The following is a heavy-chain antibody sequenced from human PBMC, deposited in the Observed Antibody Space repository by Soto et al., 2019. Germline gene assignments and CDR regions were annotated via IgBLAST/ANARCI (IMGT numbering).Heavy chain of an antibody. V-gene: IGHV6-1*01. J-gene: IGHJ6*02. CDR3: ARGHGAVAGIGYYYYGMDV. CDR2: TYYRSKWYN. Sequence: QVPLQQSGPGLVKPSQTLSLTCAISGDSVSSNSAAWNWIRQSPSRGLEWLGRTYYRSKWYNDYAVSVKSRITTNPDTSKNQCSLQLNSVTPEDTAVYYCARGHGAVAGIGYYYYGMDVWGQGTTVTVSS. CDR1: GDSVSSNSAA. D-gene: IGHD6-19*01.